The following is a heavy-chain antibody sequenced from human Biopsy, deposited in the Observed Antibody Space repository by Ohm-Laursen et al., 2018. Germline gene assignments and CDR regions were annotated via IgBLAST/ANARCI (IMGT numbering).Heavy chain of an antibody. J-gene: IGHJ5*02. Sequence: SDTLSLTCTLSGGSISSRTHYWGWIRQTPGKGLEWIGTVYYSGTTYDNPSLKNRVIISVDTSKNQFSLRLKTVTAADTAVYYCARHDLSDFWSGYPNFFDRWGQGTLVTVSS. CDR3: ARHDLSDFWSGYPNFFDR. CDR2: VYYSGTT. D-gene: IGHD3-3*01. CDR1: GGSISSRTHY. V-gene: IGHV4-39*01.